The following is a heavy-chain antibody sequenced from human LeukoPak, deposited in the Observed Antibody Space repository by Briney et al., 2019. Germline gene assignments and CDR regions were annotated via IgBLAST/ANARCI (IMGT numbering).Heavy chain of an antibody. V-gene: IGHV4-59*01. CDR1: GGSISSYY. Sequence: TLSLTCIVSGGSISSYYWSWIRQPPGKGLEWIGYIYDSETTNYNPSLKSRVTISVGMSKKQFSLKLNSVTAADTAVYYCARGSYYDRSGYSPALDSWGQGTLVTVSS. J-gene: IGHJ4*02. D-gene: IGHD3-22*01. CDR2: IYDSETT. CDR3: ARGSYYDRSGYSPALDS.